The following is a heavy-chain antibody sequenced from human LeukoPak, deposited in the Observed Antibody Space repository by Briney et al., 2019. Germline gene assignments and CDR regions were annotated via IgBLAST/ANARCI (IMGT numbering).Heavy chain of an antibody. D-gene: IGHD3-9*01. V-gene: IGHV3-23*01. CDR1: GFIFRNYA. CDR3: AKWGDYDILTGYYVSDF. CDR2: ITGSGDTT. J-gene: IGHJ4*02. Sequence: GGSLRPSCAASGFIFRNYAMGWVRQAPGKGRGWVSAITGSGDTTYYADSVKGRFTISRDNSKNTLYVEMNTLRAEDTAVYYCAKWGDYDILTGYYVSDFWGQGTLVTVSS.